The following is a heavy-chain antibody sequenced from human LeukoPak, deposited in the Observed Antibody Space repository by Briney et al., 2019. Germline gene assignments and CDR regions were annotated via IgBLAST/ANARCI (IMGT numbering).Heavy chain of an antibody. D-gene: IGHD2-2*01. CDR1: GGSISSYS. CDR3: ARDAYSTYCSSTSCHDYYYYGMDV. CDR2: NYTSGST. J-gene: IGHJ6*02. V-gene: IGHV4-4*07. Sequence: PSETLSLTCTVSGGSISSYSWSWIRQPAGKGLEWIGRNYTSGSTNYNPSLRSRVTISVDTSKNQFSLKLSSVTAADTAVYYCARDAYSTYCSSTSCHDYYYYGMDVWGQGTTVTVSS.